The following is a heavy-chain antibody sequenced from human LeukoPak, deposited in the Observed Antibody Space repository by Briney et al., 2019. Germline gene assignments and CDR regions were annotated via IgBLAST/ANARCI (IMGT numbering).Heavy chain of an antibody. D-gene: IGHD5-18*01. CDR2: VSASSDI. CDR1: GFTFSSYT. Sequence: GSLRLSCAAPGFTFSSYTMDWVPPAPGKGLQWVSTVSASSDIHYSDSVKGRFTISRDNARNSLYLQMNSLRDEDTAVYYCARDALHTAHFDYWGQGTLVTVSS. CDR3: ARDALHTAHFDY. V-gene: IGHV3-48*02. J-gene: IGHJ4*02.